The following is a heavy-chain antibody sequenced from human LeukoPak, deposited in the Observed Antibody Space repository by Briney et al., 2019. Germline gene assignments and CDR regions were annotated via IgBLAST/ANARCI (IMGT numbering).Heavy chain of an antibody. V-gene: IGHV4-30-2*01. Sequence: LRLSCAASGFTFSSYAMSWVRQAPGKGLEWIGCIYHSGSTYYNPSLKSRVTISVDRSKNQFSLKLSSVTAADTAVYYCARGYCSGGSCYLFDYWGQGTLVTVSS. D-gene: IGHD2-15*01. CDR1: GFTFSSYA. J-gene: IGHJ4*02. CDR2: IYHSGST. CDR3: ARGYCSGGSCYLFDY.